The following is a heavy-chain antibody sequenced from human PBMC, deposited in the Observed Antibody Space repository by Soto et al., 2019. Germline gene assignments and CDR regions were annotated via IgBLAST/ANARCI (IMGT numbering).Heavy chain of an antibody. Sequence: GGSLRLSCEASGFTFSAFGMHWVRQAPGKGLEWVAIISYDGILKYYADPVKGRFTISRDTSKSALYLQMNSLRPEDTAVYYCARDQLRTKANYYYYYGMDVWGQGTTVTVSS. V-gene: IGHV3-30*03. CDR3: ARDQLRTKANYYYYYGMDV. D-gene: IGHD2-2*01. CDR2: ISYDGILK. CDR1: GFTFSAFG. J-gene: IGHJ6*02.